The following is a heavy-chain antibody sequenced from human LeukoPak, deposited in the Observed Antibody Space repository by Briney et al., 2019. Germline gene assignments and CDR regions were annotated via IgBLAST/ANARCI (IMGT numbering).Heavy chain of an antibody. Sequence: GESLKISCRASGHDFPDYWIGWVRQMPGKGLEWMGIIFPRDSNTVYGPSFQGQVTISVDTSISTAYLQWSSLKASDTAMYYCARRRLGGSATVGTFYFDPWGPGTLVIVSS. CDR1: GHDFPDYW. D-gene: IGHD7-27*01. CDR2: IFPRDSNT. CDR3: ARRRLGGSATVGTFYFDP. V-gene: IGHV5-51*01. J-gene: IGHJ5*02.